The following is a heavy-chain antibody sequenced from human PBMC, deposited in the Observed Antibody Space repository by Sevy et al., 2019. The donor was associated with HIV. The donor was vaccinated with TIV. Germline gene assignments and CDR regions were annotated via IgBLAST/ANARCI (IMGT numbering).Heavy chain of an antibody. Sequence: ASVKVSCKVSGYTLTEVSMHWERQAPGKGLEWMGGFDPEDGETIYAQKFQGRVTMTEDTSTDTAYMELSSLRSEDTAVYYCATEGANYSTYYGMDVWGQGTTVTVSS. D-gene: IGHD6-13*01. V-gene: IGHV1-24*01. CDR1: GYTLTEVS. J-gene: IGHJ6*02. CDR2: FDPEDGET. CDR3: ATEGANYSTYYGMDV.